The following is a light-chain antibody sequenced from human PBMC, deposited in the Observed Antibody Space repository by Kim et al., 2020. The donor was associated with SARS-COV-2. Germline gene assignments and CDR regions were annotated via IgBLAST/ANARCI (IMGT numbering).Light chain of an antibody. J-gene: IGKJ1*01. Sequence: SPGESVTLSCRASQSVSVNLAWYQQKPGLPPRVLIYGSSVRATGVPDKFSGSGSGTEFTLTISSLESEDSAVYYCQQYDNWPPWTFGQGTKVDIK. V-gene: IGKV3-15*01. CDR2: GSS. CDR3: QQYDNWPPWT. CDR1: QSVSVN.